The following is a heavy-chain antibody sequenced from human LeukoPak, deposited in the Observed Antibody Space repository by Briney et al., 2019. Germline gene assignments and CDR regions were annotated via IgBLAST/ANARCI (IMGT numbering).Heavy chain of an antibody. CDR2: IFHSGSS. CDR3: ARSGVGATSPLDS. CDR1: GGSIKSHF. J-gene: IGHJ4*02. D-gene: IGHD1-26*01. Sequence: SETLSLTCTVSGGSIKSHFWSWVRQPPGKRLEWIGYIFHSGSSNYNPSLTSRVTISVDTSKHQFSLKLSSVTAADTAVYYCARSGVGATSPLDSWGQGTLVTVSS. V-gene: IGHV4-59*11.